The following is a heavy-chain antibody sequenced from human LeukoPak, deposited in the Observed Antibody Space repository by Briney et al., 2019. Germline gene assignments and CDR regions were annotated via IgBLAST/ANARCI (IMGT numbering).Heavy chain of an antibody. CDR2: ISYDGSNK. V-gene: IGHV3-30*18. J-gene: IGHJ4*02. CDR1: GFTFSSYG. Sequence: GRSLRLSCAASGFTFSSYGMHWVRQAPGKGLEWVAVISYDGSNKYYADSVKGRFTISRDNSKNTLYLQMNSLRAEDTAVYYCAKEGGAYSYGFYYFDYWGQGTLATVSS. CDR3: AKEGGAYSYGFYYFDY. D-gene: IGHD5-18*01.